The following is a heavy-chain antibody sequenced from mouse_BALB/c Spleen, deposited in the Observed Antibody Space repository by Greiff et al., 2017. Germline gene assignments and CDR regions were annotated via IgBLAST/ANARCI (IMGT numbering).Heavy chain of an antibody. J-gene: IGHJ4*01. D-gene: IGHD1-1*01. CDR3: ARDGSSRYAMDY. V-gene: IGHV2-6-7*01. Sequence: VQVVESGPGLVAPSQSLSITCTVSGFSLTSYGVNWVRQPPGKGLEWLGMIWGDGSTDYNSALKSRLSISKDNSKSQVFLKMNSLQTDDTARYYCARDGSSRYAMDYWGQGTSVTVSS. CDR1: GFSLTSYG. CDR2: IWGDGST.